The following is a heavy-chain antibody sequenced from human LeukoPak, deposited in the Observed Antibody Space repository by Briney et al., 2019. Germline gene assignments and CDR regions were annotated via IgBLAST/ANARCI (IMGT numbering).Heavy chain of an antibody. CDR1: GGSISGFF. CDR2: INNGGTT. CDR3: ARSDRVVGATQWFGY. Sequence: SETLSLTCSVSGGSISGFFWSWIRQSPGKGLEWLGFINNGGTTNYNPSLKNRITISVDTSKNQFSLRLSSVAAADTAIYFCARSDRVVGATQWFGYWGQGTLVTVSS. V-gene: IGHV4-59*01. D-gene: IGHD1-26*01. J-gene: IGHJ4*02.